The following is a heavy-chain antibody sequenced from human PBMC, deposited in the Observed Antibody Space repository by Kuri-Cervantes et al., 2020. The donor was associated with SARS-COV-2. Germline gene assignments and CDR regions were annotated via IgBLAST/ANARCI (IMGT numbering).Heavy chain of an antibody. CDR2: IRYDGSNK. CDR3: AKDKQGNHDY. V-gene: IGHV3-30*02. Sequence: GESLKISCAASGFTFSSYGMHWVRQAPGKGLEWVAFIRYDGSNKYYADSVKGRFTISRDNSKNTLYPQMNSLRAEDTAVYYCAKDKQGNHDYWGQGTLVTVSS. J-gene: IGHJ4*02. D-gene: IGHD4-23*01. CDR1: GFTFSSYG.